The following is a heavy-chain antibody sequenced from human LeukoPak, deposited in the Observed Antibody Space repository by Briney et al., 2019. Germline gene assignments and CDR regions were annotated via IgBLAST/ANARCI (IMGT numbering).Heavy chain of an antibody. V-gene: IGHV3-21*01. CDR1: GFTFSSYS. CDR2: ISSSSSYI. D-gene: IGHD3-10*01. Sequence: GGSLRLSCAASGFTFSSYSMNWVRQAPGKGLEWVSSISSSSSYIYYADSVKGRFTISRDNAKNSLYLQMNSLRAEDTAVYYCARDLGWFGELFGWFDPWGQGTLVTVSS. J-gene: IGHJ5*02. CDR3: ARDLGWFGELFGWFDP.